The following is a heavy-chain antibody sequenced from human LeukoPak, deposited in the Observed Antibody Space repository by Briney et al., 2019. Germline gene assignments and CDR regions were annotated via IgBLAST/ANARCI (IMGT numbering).Heavy chain of an antibody. J-gene: IGHJ4*02. CDR1: GFTFSSYS. Sequence: GGSLRLSCAASGFTFSSYSMNWVRQAPGKGLEWVSPISSSSSYIYYADSVKGRFTISRDNAKNSLYLQMNSLRAEDTAVYYCARGTSWKFDYWGQGTLVTVSS. V-gene: IGHV3-21*01. CDR2: ISSSSSYI. D-gene: IGHD2-2*01. CDR3: ARGTSWKFDY.